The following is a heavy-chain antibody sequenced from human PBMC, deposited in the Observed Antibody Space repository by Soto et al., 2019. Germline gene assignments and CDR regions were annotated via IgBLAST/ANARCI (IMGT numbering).Heavy chain of an antibody. Sequence: EVQLVESGGGLVQPGGSLRLSCAASEFTFSGRSVHWVRQAPGKGLVWVSGIDKVGTDSTYADSVKGRVTSSRNNAKNTVYLQMNSLRVEDTAGYYCARGWFGLDVWGKGTMVTVSS. CDR2: IDKVGTDS. J-gene: IGHJ6*04. CDR1: EFTFSGRS. V-gene: IGHV3-74*01. CDR3: ARGWFGLDV. D-gene: IGHD3-10*01.